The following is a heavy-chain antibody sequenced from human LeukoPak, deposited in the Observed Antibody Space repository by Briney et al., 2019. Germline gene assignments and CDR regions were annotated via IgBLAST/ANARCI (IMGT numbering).Heavy chain of an antibody. V-gene: IGHV1-8*01. CDR1: GYSFTSYD. J-gene: IGHJ5*02. D-gene: IGHD6-19*01. CDR2: MNPNSGHT. Sequence: ASVKVSCKASGYSFTSYDIHWVRQAAGHGLEWMGWMNPNSGHTGHAQKFQGRLTMTGDTSMTTAYMELSGLTSEDTAMYYCARGSALHSKWVGGRWFDPWGQGTLVTVSS. CDR3: ARGSALHSKWVGGRWFDP.